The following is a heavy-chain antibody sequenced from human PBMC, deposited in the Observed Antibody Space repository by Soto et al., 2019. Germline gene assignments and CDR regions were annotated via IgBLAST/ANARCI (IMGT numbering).Heavy chain of an antibody. D-gene: IGHD6-19*01. CDR2: ISAYNGNT. V-gene: IGHV1-18*01. Sequence: ASVKVSCKASGYTFTSYGISWVRQAPGQGLEWMGWISAYNGNTNYAQRLQGRVTMTTDTSTSTAYMELRSLRSDDTAVYYCARDPAWEQWLVDWFDPWGQGTLVTVS. CDR3: ARDPAWEQWLVDWFDP. J-gene: IGHJ5*02. CDR1: GYTFTSYG.